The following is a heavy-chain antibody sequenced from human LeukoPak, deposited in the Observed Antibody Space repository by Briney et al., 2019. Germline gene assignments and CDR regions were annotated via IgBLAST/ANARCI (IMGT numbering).Heavy chain of an antibody. CDR2: IGIDSGNT. D-gene: IGHD5-24*01. J-gene: IGHJ4*02. Sequence: GGSLRLSCAASGFTFSDYSMNWVRKAPGKGLEWISYIGIDSGNTNYADSVKGRFTISGDKAKNSLYLQMNSLRVEDTAVYYCARDYKYAFDNWGQGTLVTVSS. CDR3: ARDYKYAFDN. CDR1: GFTFSDYS. V-gene: IGHV3-48*01.